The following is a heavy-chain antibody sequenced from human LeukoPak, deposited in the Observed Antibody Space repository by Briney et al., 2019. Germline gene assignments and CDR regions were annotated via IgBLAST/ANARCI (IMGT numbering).Heavy chain of an antibody. D-gene: IGHD3-3*01. CDR2: INPNSGGT. CDR3: ARDPAEGDFRSGYYIY. V-gene: IGHV1-2*02. CDR1: GYTFTGYY. Sequence: ASVKVSCKASGYTFTGYYMHWVRQAPGQGLEWMGWINPNSGGTNYAQKFQGRVTMTRDTSISTAYMELSRLRSDDTAVYYCARDPAEGDFRSGYYIYWGQGTLVTVSS. J-gene: IGHJ4*02.